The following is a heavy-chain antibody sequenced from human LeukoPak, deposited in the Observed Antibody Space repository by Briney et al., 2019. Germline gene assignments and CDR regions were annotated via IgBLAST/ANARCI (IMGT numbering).Heavy chain of an antibody. CDR2: IRRISSYI. CDR3: ARGLMVRGENDAFDI. D-gene: IGHD3-10*01. Sequence: GGSLRLSSPAYGFTFSSYSMKWVRQAPGKGLEWVSSIRRISSYIYYADSVKGRFTISRNNAKNSLYLQISGPRAEDTAVYYSARGLMVRGENDAFDIWGQGTVVTVSS. J-gene: IGHJ3*02. V-gene: IGHV3-21*01. CDR1: GFTFSSYS.